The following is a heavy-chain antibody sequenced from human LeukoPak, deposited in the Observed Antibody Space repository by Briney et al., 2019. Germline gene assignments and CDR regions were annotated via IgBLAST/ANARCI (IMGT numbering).Heavy chain of an antibody. D-gene: IGHD3-16*01. Sequence: ASVKVSCKGSGYTFTGYYMHWVRHAPGQGLEWMAWINPNSGGTNYAQKFQGRVTMTRDTSISTAYMELTRLRSDDTAVYYCVPGSRTMGEAPYYFDYWGQGTLVTVSS. CDR1: GYTFTGYY. J-gene: IGHJ4*02. V-gene: IGHV1-2*02. CDR3: VPGSRTMGEAPYYFDY. CDR2: INPNSGGT.